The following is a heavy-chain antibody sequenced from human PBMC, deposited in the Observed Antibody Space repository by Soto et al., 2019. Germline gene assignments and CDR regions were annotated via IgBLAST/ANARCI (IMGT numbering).Heavy chain of an antibody. CDR2: ISAYNGNT. CDR3: ARALRPCSSTSCPPAEYFQH. D-gene: IGHD2-2*01. CDR1: GYTFTSYG. Sequence: ASVKVSCKASGYTFTSYGISWVRQAPGQGLEWMGWISAYNGNTNYAQKLQGRVTMTTDTSTSIAYMELRSLRSDDTAVYYCARALRPCSSTSCPPAEYFQHWGQGTLVTVSS. V-gene: IGHV1-18*01. J-gene: IGHJ1*01.